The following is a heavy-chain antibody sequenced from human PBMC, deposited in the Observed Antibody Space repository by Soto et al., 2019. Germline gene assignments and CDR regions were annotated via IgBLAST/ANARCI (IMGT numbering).Heavy chain of an antibody. J-gene: IGHJ6*02. V-gene: IGHV4-4*02. CDR1: GGYISSANW. CDR2: IHDSGST. CDR3: AKEGYYYMDV. Sequence: AETLSLTCAVSGGYISSANWWRLVRQPPGKGLEWIGKIHDSGSTNNNPSLKSRVTISVDKSKNQVSLRLTSVTAADTAVYYCAKEGYYYMDVWGQGTTVTVSS.